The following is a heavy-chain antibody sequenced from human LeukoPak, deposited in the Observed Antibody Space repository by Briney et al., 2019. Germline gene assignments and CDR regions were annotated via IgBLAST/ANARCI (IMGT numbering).Heavy chain of an antibody. CDR3: ARDSFMITFGGVIVGAFDY. Sequence: PSETLSLTCTVSGGSISSSSYYWGWIRQPPGKGLEWIGSIYYSGSTYYNPSLKSRVTISVDTSKNQFSLKLSSVTAADTAVYYCARDSFMITFGGVIVGAFDYWGQGTLVTVSS. V-gene: IGHV4-39*02. J-gene: IGHJ4*02. CDR1: GGSISSSSYY. CDR2: IYYSGST. D-gene: IGHD3-16*02.